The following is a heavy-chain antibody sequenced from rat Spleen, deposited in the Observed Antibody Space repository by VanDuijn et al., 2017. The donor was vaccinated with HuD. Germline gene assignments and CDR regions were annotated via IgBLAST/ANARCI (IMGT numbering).Heavy chain of an antibody. Sequence: EVQLVESGGGLVQPGRSLKLSCAASGFTFSNYGMHWIRQAPTKGLEWVASISPSGGSTYYRDSVKGRFTISRDNAKSTLYLQMDSLRSEDTATYYCATYYGYTYWYFDFWGPGTMVTVSS. D-gene: IGHD1-9*01. CDR2: ISPSGGST. CDR3: ATYYGYTYWYFDF. CDR1: GFTFSNYG. J-gene: IGHJ1*01. V-gene: IGHV5-19*01.